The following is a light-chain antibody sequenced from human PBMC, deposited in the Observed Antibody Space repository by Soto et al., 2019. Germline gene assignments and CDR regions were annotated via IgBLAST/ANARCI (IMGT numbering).Light chain of an antibody. CDR2: AAS. CDR3: RQSYSTPLYT. V-gene: IGKV1-39*01. Sequence: DIQMTQSPSSLSASVGDRVTITCRASQSISSYLNWYQQKPGKAPKLLIYAASSLQSGVPSRFRGSGAGAEFGLTVRSVGGEDVAAYCCRQSYSTPLYTFGQGTKLEIK. CDR1: QSISSY. J-gene: IGKJ2*01.